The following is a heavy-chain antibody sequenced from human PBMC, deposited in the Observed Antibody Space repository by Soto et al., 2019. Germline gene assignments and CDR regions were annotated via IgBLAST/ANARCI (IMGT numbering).Heavy chain of an antibody. CDR1: GGTFSSYA. Sequence: GASVKVSCKASGGTFSSYAISWARQAPGQGLEWMGGIIPIFGTANYAQKFQGRVTITADESTSTAYMELSSLRSEDTAVYYCAGCIAAAGMCIYWGQGTLVTVSS. CDR2: IIPIFGTA. J-gene: IGHJ4*02. V-gene: IGHV1-69*13. CDR3: AGCIAAAGMCIY. D-gene: IGHD6-13*01.